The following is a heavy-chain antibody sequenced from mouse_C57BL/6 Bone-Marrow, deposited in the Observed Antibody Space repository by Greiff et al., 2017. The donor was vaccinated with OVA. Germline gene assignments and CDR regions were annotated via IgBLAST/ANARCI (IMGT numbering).Heavy chain of an antibody. CDR3: AREIYYGNEGYWYFDV. D-gene: IGHD2-1*01. Sequence: VQLQQSGPELVKPGASVKISCKASGYSFTDYNMNWVKQSNGKSLEWIGVISPNYGTTSYNQKFKGKATLTVDQSSSTAYMQLNSLTSEDSAVDYCAREIYYGNEGYWYFDVWGTGTTVTVSS. CDR1: GYSFTDYN. J-gene: IGHJ1*03. V-gene: IGHV1-39*01. CDR2: ISPNYGTT.